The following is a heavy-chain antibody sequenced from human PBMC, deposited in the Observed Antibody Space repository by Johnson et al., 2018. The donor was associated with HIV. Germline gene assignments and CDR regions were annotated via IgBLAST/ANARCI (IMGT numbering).Heavy chain of an antibody. CDR2: IGYDGSNK. CDR1: GFTFSSYA. J-gene: IGHJ3*02. CDR3: VRGWVRATLRACDI. D-gene: IGHD1-26*01. V-gene: IGHV3-30-3*01. Sequence: QVHLVESGGGVVQPGRSLRLSCAASGFTFSSYAMHWVRQAPGKGLEWVAVIGYDGSNKYYADSVKGRFTISRDNSKNSLYLPMNSLTTEDTALYYCVRGWVRATLRACDIGCQGTMVTVSS.